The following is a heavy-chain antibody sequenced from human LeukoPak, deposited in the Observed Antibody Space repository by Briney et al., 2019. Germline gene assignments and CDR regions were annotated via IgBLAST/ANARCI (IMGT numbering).Heavy chain of an antibody. CDR2: INEDGSTT. Sequence: GGSLRHSCAASGFIFSSNWMHWVRQAPGKGLVWVSRINEDGSTTNHADSVKGRFTISRDNAKNTLYMQMNSLRAEDTAVYYCVRDLGGRSGHWGQGTLVTVSS. V-gene: IGHV3-74*01. D-gene: IGHD1-26*01. J-gene: IGHJ4*02. CDR1: GFIFSSNW. CDR3: VRDLGGRSGH.